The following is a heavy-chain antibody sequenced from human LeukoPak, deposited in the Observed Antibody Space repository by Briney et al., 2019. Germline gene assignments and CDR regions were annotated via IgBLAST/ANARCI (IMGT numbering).Heavy chain of an antibody. CDR2: TSGSGGST. Sequence: GGSLRLSCAASGFTFSSYAMSWVRQAPGKGLEWVSGTSGSGGSTYYADSVKGRFTISRDNSKNTLYLQMNSLRAEDTAVYYCAKDGEPYYYDSSGYYYFDYWGQGTLVTVSS. D-gene: IGHD3-22*01. J-gene: IGHJ4*02. CDR1: GFTFSSYA. V-gene: IGHV3-23*01. CDR3: AKDGEPYYYDSSGYYYFDY.